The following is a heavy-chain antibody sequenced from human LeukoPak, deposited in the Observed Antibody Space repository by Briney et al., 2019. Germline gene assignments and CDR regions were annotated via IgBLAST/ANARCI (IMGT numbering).Heavy chain of an antibody. J-gene: IGHJ4*02. CDR3: ASSYIAAMLFDY. D-gene: IGHD6-13*01. CDR2: INSDGSST. V-gene: IGHV3-74*01. Sequence: GGSLRLSCAASGFTFSSYWMHWVRQAPGKGLVWVSRINSDGSSTSYADSVKGRFTISRDNAKNTLYLQMNSLRAEDTAVYYCASSYIAAMLFDYWGQGTLVTVSS. CDR1: GFTFSSYW.